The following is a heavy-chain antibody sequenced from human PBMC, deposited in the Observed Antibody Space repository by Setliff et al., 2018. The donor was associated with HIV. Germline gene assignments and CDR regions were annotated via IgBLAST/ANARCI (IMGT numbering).Heavy chain of an antibody. D-gene: IGHD3-10*01. J-gene: IGHJ6*03. CDR3: ARDESDSLYYKDYYYMDV. CDR1: GYTFTKYA. CDR2: INTNTGNP. V-gene: IGHV7-4-1*02. Sequence: KVSCKASGYTFTKYAMNWVRQAPGQGLEWMGWINTNTGNPTYAQGFTGRFVFSLDTSVSTAYLQISSLKAEDTAVYYCARDESDSLYYKDYYYMDVWGKGTTVTVSS.